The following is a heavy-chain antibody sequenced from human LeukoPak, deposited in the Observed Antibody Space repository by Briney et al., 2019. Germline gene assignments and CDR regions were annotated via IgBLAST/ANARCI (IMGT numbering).Heavy chain of an antibody. CDR1: GGSISSSSYY. D-gene: IGHD3-3*01. J-gene: IGHJ5*02. Sequence: SETLSLTGTVSGGSISSSSYYWGWIRQPPGKGLEGIGSIYYSGSTYYNPSLKSRVTISVDTSKKQFSLKLSSVTAADTAVYCCVASYDFRFAPWGQGTLVTVSS. V-gene: IGHV4-39*01. CDR3: VASYDFRFAP. CDR2: IYYSGST.